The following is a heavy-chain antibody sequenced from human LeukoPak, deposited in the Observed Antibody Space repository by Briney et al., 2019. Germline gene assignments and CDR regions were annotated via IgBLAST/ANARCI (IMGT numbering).Heavy chain of an antibody. J-gene: IGHJ3*02. V-gene: IGHV4-59*01. Sequence: SETLSLTCTVSGGSISSYYWSWIRQPPGKGLEWIGYIYYSGSTNYNPSLKSRVTISVDTSKNQFSLKLSSVTAADTAVYYCARDLDSMVRAQGAFDIWGQGTMVTVSS. CDR2: IYYSGST. CDR3: ARDLDSMVRAQGAFDI. D-gene: IGHD3-10*01. CDR1: GGSISSYY.